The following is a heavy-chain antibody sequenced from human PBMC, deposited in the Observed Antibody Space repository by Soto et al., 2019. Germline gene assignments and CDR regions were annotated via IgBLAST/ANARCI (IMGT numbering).Heavy chain of an antibody. D-gene: IGHD6-13*01. CDR2: IYYSGST. CDR1: GGSISSYY. Sequence: QVQLQESGPGLVKPSETLSLTCTVSGGSISSYYWSWIRQPPGKGLEWIGYIYYSGSTNYNPSLNSRVTISVDTSKNQFSLKLSSVTAADTAVYYCAREGVAAAGTDYWGQGTLVTVSS. J-gene: IGHJ4*02. V-gene: IGHV4-59*01. CDR3: AREGVAAAGTDY.